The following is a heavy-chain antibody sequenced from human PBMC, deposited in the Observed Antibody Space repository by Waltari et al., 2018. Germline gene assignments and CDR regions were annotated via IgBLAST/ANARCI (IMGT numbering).Heavy chain of an antibody. CDR1: GFTFSGNW. Sequence: EVQLVESGGGLVQPGESLRLSCAASGFTFSGNWMTWVRQAPGKVLEWVANIKQDGSEKNYVDAVKGRFTISRDNARNSLYLQMNSLRAEDTAVYYCARLWNGPDCWGQGTLVTVSS. CDR3: ARLWNGPDC. CDR2: IKQDGSEK. V-gene: IGHV3-7*03. D-gene: IGHD1-1*01. J-gene: IGHJ4*02.